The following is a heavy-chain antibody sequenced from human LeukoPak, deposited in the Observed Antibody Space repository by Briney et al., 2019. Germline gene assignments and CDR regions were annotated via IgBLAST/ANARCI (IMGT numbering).Heavy chain of an antibody. V-gene: IGHV3-23*01. Sequence: RGSLRLSCAASGFTFSNYAMSWVRQAPGKGLQWVSAISRSGGSTYYADSVKGRFTISRNNSKNTLYLQMNSLRAEDTAVYYCAKGATYDYWGQGTLVTVSP. CDR2: ISRSGGST. CDR1: GFTFSNYA. D-gene: IGHD5-12*01. CDR3: AKGATYDY. J-gene: IGHJ4*02.